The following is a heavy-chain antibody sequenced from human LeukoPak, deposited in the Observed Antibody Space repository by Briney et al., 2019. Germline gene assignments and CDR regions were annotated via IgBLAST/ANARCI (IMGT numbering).Heavy chain of an antibody. CDR1: GGSISSGGYS. CDR3: ARGPARGYSYGYGFDY. CDR2: IYYSGST. D-gene: IGHD5-18*01. V-gene: IGHV4-30-4*07. Sequence: SETLSLTCAVSGGSISSGGYSWSWIRQPPGKGLEWIGYIYYSGSTYYNPSLKSRVTISVDTSKNQFSLKLSSVTAADTAVYYCARGPARGYSYGYGFDYWGQGTLVTVSS. J-gene: IGHJ4*02.